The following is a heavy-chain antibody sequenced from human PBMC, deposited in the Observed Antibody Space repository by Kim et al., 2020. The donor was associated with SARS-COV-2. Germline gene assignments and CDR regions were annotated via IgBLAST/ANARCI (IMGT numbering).Heavy chain of an antibody. CDR3: ARGYGSGSPYGMDV. D-gene: IGHD3-10*01. J-gene: IGHJ6*02. Sequence: TPSRKSRVTMSVDRSKNQFSLKLGSVTAADTAVYYCARGYGSGSPYGMDVWGQGTTVTVSS. V-gene: IGHV4-30-2*01.